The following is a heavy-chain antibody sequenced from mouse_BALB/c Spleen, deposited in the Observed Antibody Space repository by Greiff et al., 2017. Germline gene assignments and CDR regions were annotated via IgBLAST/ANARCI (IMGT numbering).Heavy chain of an antibody. D-gene: IGHD2-1*01. J-gene: IGHJ4*01. CDR2: ISYSGST. CDR1: GYSITSDYA. V-gene: IGHV3-2*02. Sequence: EVKLMESGPGLVKPSQSLSLTCTVTGYSITSDYAWNWIRQFPGNKLEWMGYISYSGSTSYNPSLKSRISITRDTSKNQFFLQLNSVTTEDTATYYCAIYYGNYYAMDYWGQGTSVTVSS. CDR3: AIYYGNYYAMDY.